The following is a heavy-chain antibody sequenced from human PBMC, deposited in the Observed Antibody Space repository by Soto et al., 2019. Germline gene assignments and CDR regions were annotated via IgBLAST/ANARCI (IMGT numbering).Heavy chain of an antibody. CDR3: AREPVTFDY. CDR1: GFTFSSYG. V-gene: IGHV3-33*01. CDR2: IWYDGSNK. Sequence: QVQLVESGGGVVQPGRSLRLSCAASGFTFSSYGMHWVRQAPGKGLEWVAVIWYDGSNKYYADSVKGRFTISRDNSKNTVYVQMKTLRAEDAAVYYCAREPVTFDYLGQGPLGTVSS. J-gene: IGHJ4*02. D-gene: IGHD4-4*01.